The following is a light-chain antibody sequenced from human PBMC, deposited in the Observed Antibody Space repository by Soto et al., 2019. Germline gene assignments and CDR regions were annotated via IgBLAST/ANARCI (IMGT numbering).Light chain of an antibody. CDR1: QGISSY. J-gene: IGKJ4*01. CDR2: AAS. CDR3: QQYYSYPRA. Sequence: AIRMTQSPSSLSASTGDRVTLTCRASQGISSYLAWYQQKPGKAPKLLIYAASTLQSGVPSRFSGSGSGTDFTLTISCLQSEDFATYYCQQYYSYPRAVGGGTKGEIK. V-gene: IGKV1-8*01.